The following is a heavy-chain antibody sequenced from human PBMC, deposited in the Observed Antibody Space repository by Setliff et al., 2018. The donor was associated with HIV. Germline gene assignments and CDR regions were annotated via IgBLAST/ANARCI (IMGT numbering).Heavy chain of an antibody. CDR3: ARCIAARPYYYYYMDV. D-gene: IGHD6-6*01. CDR2: IIPILGIA. V-gene: IGHV1-69*10. J-gene: IGHJ6*03. Sequence: VASVKVSCKASGGTFSSYAISWVRQAPGQGLEWMGGIIPILGIANYAQKFQGRVTITADKSTSTAYMELSSLRSEDTAVYYCARCIAARPYYYYYMDVWGKGTTVTVSS. CDR1: GGTFSSYA.